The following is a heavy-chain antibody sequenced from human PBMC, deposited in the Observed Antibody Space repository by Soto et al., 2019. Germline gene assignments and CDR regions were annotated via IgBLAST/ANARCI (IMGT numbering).Heavy chain of an antibody. CDR2: IFSSGST. D-gene: IGHD5-12*01. Sequence: SETLSLTCTVSGGSINTFYWSWVRQPAGKGLEWIGRIFSSGSTSFNPSLESRVAMSVDTSKNHFSLNLSSVTAADMAVYYCAREGSYSAYNFAHGIQLWSLDFWGQGALVTVSS. CDR1: GGSINTFY. J-gene: IGHJ4*02. CDR3: AREGSYSAYNFAHGIQLWSLDF. V-gene: IGHV4-4*07.